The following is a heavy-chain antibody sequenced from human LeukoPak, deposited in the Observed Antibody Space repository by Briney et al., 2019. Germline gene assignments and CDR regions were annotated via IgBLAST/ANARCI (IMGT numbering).Heavy chain of an antibody. V-gene: IGHV3-66*01. Sequence: GGSLRLSCAASGFTVTRNYMSWARLAPGKGLEWVSIITSAGATHYSTSVKGRFTISRDSSTNTLYLQVNSLRAEDTAVYYCAKATKSIVVDNYFDSWGQGTLVTVSS. CDR3: AKATKSIVVDNYFDS. CDR2: ITSAGAT. D-gene: IGHD3-22*01. CDR1: GFTVTRNY. J-gene: IGHJ4*02.